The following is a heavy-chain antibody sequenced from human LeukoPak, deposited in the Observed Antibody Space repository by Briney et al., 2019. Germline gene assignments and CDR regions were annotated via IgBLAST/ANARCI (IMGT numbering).Heavy chain of an antibody. CDR1: GGSISSGSYY. CDR2: IYTSGST. V-gene: IGHV4-61*02. CDR3: ARESTEFDY. J-gene: IGHJ4*02. Sequence: SQTLSLTCTVSGGSISSGSYYWSWIRQPAGKGLEWIGRIYTSGSTNYNPSLKSRVTISVDTSKNQFSLKLSSVTAADTAVYYCARESTEFDYWGQGTLVTVSS.